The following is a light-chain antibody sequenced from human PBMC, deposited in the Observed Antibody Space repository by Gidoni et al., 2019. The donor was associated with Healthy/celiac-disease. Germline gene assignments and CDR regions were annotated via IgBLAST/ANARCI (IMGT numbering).Light chain of an antibody. CDR1: SSNIGSNY. J-gene: IGLJ1*01. CDR2: RNN. CDR3: AAWDDSLSAHYV. V-gene: IGLV1-47*01. Sequence: QSVLIQPPSASGTHGQRVTISCSGSSSNIGSNYVYWYQQLPGTAPKLLIYRNNQRPSGVPDRFSGSKSGTSASLAISGLRSEDEADYYCAAWDDSLSAHYVFGTGTKVTVL.